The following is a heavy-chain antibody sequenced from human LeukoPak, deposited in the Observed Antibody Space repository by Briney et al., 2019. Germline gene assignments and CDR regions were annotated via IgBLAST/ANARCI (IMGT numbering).Heavy chain of an antibody. Sequence: PSQTLSLTCTVSGGSISSGDYYWSWIRQPPGKGLEWIGYIYYSGSTNYNPSLKSRVTISVDTSKNQFSLKLSSVTAADTAVYYCARDSGYSYGTDYWGQGTLVTVSS. D-gene: IGHD5-18*01. CDR3: ARDSGYSYGTDY. CDR1: GGSISSGDYY. J-gene: IGHJ4*02. CDR2: IYYSGST. V-gene: IGHV4-61*08.